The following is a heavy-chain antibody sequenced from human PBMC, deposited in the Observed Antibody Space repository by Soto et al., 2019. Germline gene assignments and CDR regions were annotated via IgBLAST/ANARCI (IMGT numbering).Heavy chain of an antibody. Sequence: GGSLRLSCVASGFNFRIYTMNWVRQAPGKGPEWVSSISQTGDYMVYADSVKGRFTISRDNAKNSVYLQMNGLGAEDTAVYYCAGYSSSSPLWGQGTLVTVSS. CDR2: ISQTGDYM. D-gene: IGHD6-6*01. J-gene: IGHJ4*02. V-gene: IGHV3-21*01. CDR1: GFNFRIYT. CDR3: AGYSSSSPL.